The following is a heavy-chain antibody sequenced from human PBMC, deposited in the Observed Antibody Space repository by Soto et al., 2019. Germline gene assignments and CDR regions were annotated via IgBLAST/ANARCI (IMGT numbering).Heavy chain of an antibody. CDR1: GFTFSSYE. CDR2: ISSSGSTI. CDR3: ARDPTDVFEPYFDY. D-gene: IGHD3-16*01. V-gene: IGHV3-48*03. Sequence: VQLVESGGGLVQPGGSLRLSCAASGFTFSSYEMNWVRQAPGKGLEWVSYISSSGSTIYYADSVKGRFTISRDNAKNSLYLQMNSLRAEDTAVYYCARDPTDVFEPYFDYWGQGTLVTVSS. J-gene: IGHJ4*02.